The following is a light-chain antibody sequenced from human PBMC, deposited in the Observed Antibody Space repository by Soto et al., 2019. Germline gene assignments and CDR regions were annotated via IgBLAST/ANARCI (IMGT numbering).Light chain of an antibody. CDR1: QSISSW. CDR3: QQYNSFTT. Sequence: DIQMTQSPSPLSASVGDRVTITCRASQSISSWLAWYQQKPGKAPKLLIYKASSLESGVPSRFSGSESGTEFTLTISTLQPDDFATYYCQQYNSFTTFGQGTKVEIK. J-gene: IGKJ1*01. CDR2: KAS. V-gene: IGKV1-5*03.